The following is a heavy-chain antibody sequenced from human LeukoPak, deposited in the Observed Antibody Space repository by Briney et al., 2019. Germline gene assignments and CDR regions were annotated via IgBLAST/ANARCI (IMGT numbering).Heavy chain of an antibody. CDR2: IYHSGST. V-gene: IGHV4-4*02. D-gene: IGHD3-22*01. CDR3: ARQARSNYYDSSGYYSAPASIDY. CDR1: GGSISSSNW. J-gene: IGHJ4*02. Sequence: PSGTLSLTCAVSGGSISSSNWWSWVRQPPGKGLEWIGEIYHSGSTYYNPSLKSRVTISVDTSKNQFSLKLSSVTAADTAVYYCARQARSNYYDSSGYYSAPASIDYWGQGTLVTVSS.